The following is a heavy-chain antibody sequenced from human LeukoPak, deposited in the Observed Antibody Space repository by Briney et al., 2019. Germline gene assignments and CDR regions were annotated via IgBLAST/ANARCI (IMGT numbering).Heavy chain of an antibody. Sequence: PGRSLRLSCAASGFTFSSYGMHWVRQAPGKGLEWVAVISYDGSNKYYADSVKGRFTISRDNSKNTLYLQMNSLRAEDTAVYYCAKDRGSGIGTGPFYYWGQGTLVTVSS. D-gene: IGHD3-10*01. CDR3: AKDRGSGIGTGPFYY. CDR2: ISYDGSNK. J-gene: IGHJ4*02. V-gene: IGHV3-30*18. CDR1: GFTFSSYG.